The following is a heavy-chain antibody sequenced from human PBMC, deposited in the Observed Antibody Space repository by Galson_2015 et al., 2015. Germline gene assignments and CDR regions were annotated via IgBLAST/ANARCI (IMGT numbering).Heavy chain of an antibody. Sequence: SLRLSCAASVFTFSSYAMHWVRQAPGKGLEWVALISYDGSSKFYADSVKGRFTISRDNSKNTLYLQMNSLRPEDTAVFYCARDISYCSGGRCYIYTGNDYWGQGTLVTVSS. CDR2: ISYDGSSK. V-gene: IGHV3-30-3*01. D-gene: IGHD2-15*01. J-gene: IGHJ4*02. CDR1: VFTFSSYA. CDR3: ARDISYCSGGRCYIYTGNDY.